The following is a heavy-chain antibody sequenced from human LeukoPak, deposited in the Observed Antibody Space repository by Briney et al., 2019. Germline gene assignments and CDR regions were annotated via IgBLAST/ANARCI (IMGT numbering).Heavy chain of an antibody. J-gene: IGHJ4*02. Sequence: GGSLRLSCAASGFTFSSYSMNWVRQAPGKGLEWVSFIYSGGNTYYADSVKGRFTISRDNAKNSVYLQMNSLRAEDTAVYYCARDRGYDSSGYYRDYFDYWGQGTPVTVSS. CDR1: GFTFSSYS. CDR2: IYSGGNT. CDR3: ARDRGYDSSGYYRDYFDY. V-gene: IGHV3-66*01. D-gene: IGHD3-22*01.